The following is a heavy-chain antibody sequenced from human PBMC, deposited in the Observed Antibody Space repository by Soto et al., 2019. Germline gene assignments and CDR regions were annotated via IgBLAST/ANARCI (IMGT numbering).Heavy chain of an antibody. V-gene: IGHV4-59*01. CDR3: ARMNYYDTSGYPFDY. CDR1: GGSISSYY. CDR2: IYFRGTT. Sequence: PSETLSLTCTVSGGSISSYYLSWIRQPPGKGLEWIGYIYFRGTTNYNPSLKSRVTMSADTSKNQFSLKLNSVTAADTAVYYCARMNYYDTSGYPFDYWGQGMMVTVSS. D-gene: IGHD3-22*01. J-gene: IGHJ4*02.